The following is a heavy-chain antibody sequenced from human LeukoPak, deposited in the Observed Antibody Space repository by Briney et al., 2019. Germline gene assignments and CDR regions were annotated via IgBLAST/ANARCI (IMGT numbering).Heavy chain of an antibody. CDR2: INHSGST. CDR1: GGSFSGYY. V-gene: IGHV4-34*01. J-gene: IGHJ4*02. CDR3: ARSFPSEAGDY. D-gene: IGHD6-13*01. Sequence: SETLSLTCAVYGGSFSGYYWSWVRQPPGKGLEWIGEINHSGSTNYNPSLKSRVTISVDTSKNQFSLKLSSVTAADTAVYYCARSFPSEAGDYWGQGTLVTVSS.